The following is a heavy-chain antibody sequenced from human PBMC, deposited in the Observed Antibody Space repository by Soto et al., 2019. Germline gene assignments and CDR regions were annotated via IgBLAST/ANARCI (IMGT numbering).Heavy chain of an antibody. D-gene: IGHD6-6*01. CDR3: ARSSALGWYFDL. CDR2: IKQDGSEK. CDR1: GFTFSSYW. J-gene: IGHJ2*01. Sequence: EVQLVESGGGLVQPGGSLRLSCAASGFTFSSYWMTWVRQAPGKGLEWVANIKQDGSEKHYVDSVKGRFTISRDNAKNSLYLQMNILRAEDTAVYYCARSSALGWYFDLWGRGTLVTVSS. V-gene: IGHV3-7*01.